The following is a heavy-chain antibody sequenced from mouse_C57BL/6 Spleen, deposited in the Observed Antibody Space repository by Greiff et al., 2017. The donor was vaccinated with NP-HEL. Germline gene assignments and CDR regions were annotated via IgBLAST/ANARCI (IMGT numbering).Heavy chain of an antibody. V-gene: IGHV3-1*01. D-gene: IGHD2-5*01. J-gene: IGHJ1*03. CDR3: ARGSNYVGYFYV. Sequence: EVQLQESGPGMVKPSQSLSLTCTVTGYSITSGYDWHWIRHFPGNKLEWMGYISYSGSTNYNPSLKSRISITHDTSKNHFFLNLNSVTTEDTATYYCARGSNYVGYFYVWGTGTTVTVSS. CDR2: ISYSGST. CDR1: GYSITSGYD.